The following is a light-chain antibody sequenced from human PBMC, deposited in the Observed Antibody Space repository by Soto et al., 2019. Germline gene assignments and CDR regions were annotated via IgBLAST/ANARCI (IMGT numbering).Light chain of an antibody. CDR2: GGS. V-gene: IGKV3-20*01. CDR3: QVYGSSSKT. Sequence: EIVLTQYPGTLSLSPGERATLSCRASQSVSSNHLAWYQQKPGQAPRLLIYGGSSRATGIPVRFSGSGSETDFTLTISRLEPEDFAVYFCQVYGSSSKTFGQGTKVDIK. CDR1: QSVSSNH. J-gene: IGKJ1*01.